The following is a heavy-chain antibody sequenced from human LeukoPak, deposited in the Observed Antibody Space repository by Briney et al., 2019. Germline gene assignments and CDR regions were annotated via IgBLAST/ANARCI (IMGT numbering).Heavy chain of an antibody. J-gene: IGHJ4*02. CDR2: IKQDGSEK. D-gene: IGHD6-25*01. CDR1: GFTFSSYG. CDR3: VRGPHIAATSY. V-gene: IGHV3-7*03. Sequence: GGSLRLSCAASGFTFSSYGMHWVRQAPGKGLEWVANIKQDGSEKQYVDSVKGRFAISRDNAKKSLYLQINTLRAEDTAVYYCVRGPHIAATSYWGQGTLVTVSS.